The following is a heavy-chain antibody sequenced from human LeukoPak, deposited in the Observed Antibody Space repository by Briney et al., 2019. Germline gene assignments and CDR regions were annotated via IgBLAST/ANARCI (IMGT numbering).Heavy chain of an antibody. Sequence: SETLSLMCSVSGVPISDYQWIWIRQPPAKGLEWMGYFSYSGSTRYNPSLKSRVTMSVDTSKNQFSLRLISVAAADTAVYYCARMDSGTSYYFDFWGQGTLVTVSS. CDR3: ARMDSGTSYYFDF. J-gene: IGHJ4*02. CDR1: GVPISDYQ. D-gene: IGHD1-26*01. V-gene: IGHV4-59*01. CDR2: FSYSGST.